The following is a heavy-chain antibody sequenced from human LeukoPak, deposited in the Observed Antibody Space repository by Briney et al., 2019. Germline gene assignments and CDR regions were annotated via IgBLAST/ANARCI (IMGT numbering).Heavy chain of an antibody. D-gene: IGHD3-3*01. J-gene: IGHJ4*02. CDR2: ISYDGSNK. CDR1: GFTFSSYG. Sequence: GGSLRLSCAASGFTFSSYGMHWVRQAPGKGLEWVAVISYDGSNKYYADSVKGRFTISRDNSKNTLYLQMNSLRAEDTAVFYCAKTPFGVVILFDYWGQGTLVTVSS. V-gene: IGHV3-30*18. CDR3: AKTPFGVVILFDY.